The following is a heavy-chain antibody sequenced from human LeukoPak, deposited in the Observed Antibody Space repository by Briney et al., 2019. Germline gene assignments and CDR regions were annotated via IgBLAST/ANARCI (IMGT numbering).Heavy chain of an antibody. V-gene: IGHV3-21*01. CDR2: ICSSSRYI. CDR1: VFTFRSYS. J-gene: IGHJ4*02. CDR3: ASSTLSDYYDNGVSFDY. D-gene: IGHD3-22*01. Sequence: GGSLRLSCAASVFTFRSYSMNCVPQAPGGRRGSVSSICSSSRYIYYADSVKGRFTISRDNAKNSLYLQMNSLRAEDTAVYYCASSTLSDYYDNGVSFDYWGQGTLVTVSS.